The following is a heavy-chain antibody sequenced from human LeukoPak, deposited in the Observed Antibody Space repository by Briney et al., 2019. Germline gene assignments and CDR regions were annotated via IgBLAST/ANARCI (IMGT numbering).Heavy chain of an antibody. CDR3: ARGNWNYYYGMDV. J-gene: IGHJ6*02. CDR2: IWYDGSRI. CDR1: GFIFSSFG. D-gene: IGHD3-3*01. Sequence: GGSLRLSCAASGFIFSSFGMHWVRQAPGKGLEWVAVIWYDGSRIYYGSSVKGRFTIARDNSKNTLDLQMNSPRAEDTAVYFCARGNWNYYYGMDVWGQGTTVTVSS. V-gene: IGHV3-33*01.